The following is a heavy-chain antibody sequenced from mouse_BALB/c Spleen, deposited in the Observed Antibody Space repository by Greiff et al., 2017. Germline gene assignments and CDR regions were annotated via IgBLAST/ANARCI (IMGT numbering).Heavy chain of an antibody. CDR2: IWSGGST. J-gene: IGHJ4*01. Sequence: VKLMESGPGLVQPSQSLSITCTVSGFSLTSYGVHWVRQSPGKGLEWLGVIWSGGSTDYNAAFISRLSISKDNSKSQVFFKMNSLQADDTAIYYCARLDDWGQGTSVTVSS. CDR3: ARLDD. V-gene: IGHV2-4-1*01. CDR1: GFSLTSYG.